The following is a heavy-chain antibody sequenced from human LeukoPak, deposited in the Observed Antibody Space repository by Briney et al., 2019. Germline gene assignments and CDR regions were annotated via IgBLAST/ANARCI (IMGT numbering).Heavy chain of an antibody. CDR1: GSTFSNYA. V-gene: IGHV3-23*01. D-gene: IGHD2-15*01. Sequence: GGSLRLSCAVSGSTFSNYAMTWVRQAPGKGLEWVSGISGSGGSTYYADSVKGRFTISRDNSKNTLYLQMNSLRAEDTAVYYCAKGTGYRGYGMDVWGQGTTVTVSS. J-gene: IGHJ6*02. CDR3: AKGTGYRGYGMDV. CDR2: ISGSGGST.